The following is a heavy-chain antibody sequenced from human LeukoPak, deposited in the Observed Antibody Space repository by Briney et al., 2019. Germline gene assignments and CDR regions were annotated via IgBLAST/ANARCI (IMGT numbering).Heavy chain of an antibody. V-gene: IGHV6-1*01. CDR2: TYYRSKWYN. CDR1: GDSVSSNSAA. J-gene: IGHJ3*02. CDR3: ARARLVYSSSWILKFDAFDI. D-gene: IGHD6-13*01. Sequence: SQTLSLTCAISGDSVSSNSAAWNWIRQSPSRGLDWLGRTYYRSKWYNDYAVSVKSRITINPDTSKNQFSLQLNSVTPEDTAVYYCARARLVYSSSWILKFDAFDIWGQGTMVTVSS.